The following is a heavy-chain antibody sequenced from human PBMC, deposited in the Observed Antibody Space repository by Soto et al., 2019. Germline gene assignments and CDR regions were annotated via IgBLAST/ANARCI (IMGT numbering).Heavy chain of an antibody. CDR2: VIGSGVNV. D-gene: IGHD3-10*01. CDR1: GFTFSNYA. J-gene: IGHJ4*02. Sequence: GSLRLSCTASGFTFSNYAINWVRLAPGKRLEWVSSVIGSGVNVFYADSVKGRFTISRDNSKNTVYLEMNSLRADDTAEYFCAKGSAFECKGAICYPFDHWGRGTLVTVSS. CDR3: AKGSAFECKGAICYPFDH. V-gene: IGHV3-23*01.